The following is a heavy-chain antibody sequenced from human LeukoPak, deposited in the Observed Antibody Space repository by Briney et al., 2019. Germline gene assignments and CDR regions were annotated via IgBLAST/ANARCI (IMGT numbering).Heavy chain of an antibody. V-gene: IGHV3-33*01. CDR1: GFTISSYG. CDR2: IWYDGSNK. Sequence: PGRSLTLSCAASGFTISSYGMHWVRQAPGKGLEWVAVIWYDGSNKYYADSVKGRFTISRDNSKNTLYLQMNSLRAEDTAVYYCAREKREITYSSSWWGYFQHWGQGTLVTVSS. CDR3: AREKREITYSSSWWGYFQH. J-gene: IGHJ1*01. D-gene: IGHD6-13*01.